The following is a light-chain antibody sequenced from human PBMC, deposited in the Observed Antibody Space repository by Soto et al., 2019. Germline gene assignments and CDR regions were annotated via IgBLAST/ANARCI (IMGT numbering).Light chain of an antibody. V-gene: IGLV1-40*01. J-gene: IGLJ3*02. CDR3: QSYDSSLRAV. Sequence: QAVVTQPPSVSGAPGQRVTISCTGSSSNIGAGYDVHWYQQLPGTAPKLLIYGNSNRPSGVPDRFSGSKPGTSASLAITGLQAEDEADYYCQSYDSSLRAVFGGGTKLTVL. CDR1: SSNIGAGYD. CDR2: GNS.